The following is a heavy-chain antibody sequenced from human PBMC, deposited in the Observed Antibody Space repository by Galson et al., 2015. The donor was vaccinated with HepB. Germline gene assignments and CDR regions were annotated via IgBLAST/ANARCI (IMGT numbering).Heavy chain of an antibody. Sequence: SLRLSCAASGFTFSSYGMHWVRQAPGKGLEWVAVISYDGSNKYYADSVKGRFTISRDNSKNTLYLQVNSLRAEDTAVYYCAKDSSLAVAVPTPAYWGQRSLVTVSP. CDR1: GFTFSSYG. CDR2: ISYDGSNK. D-gene: IGHD6-19*01. CDR3: AKDSSLAVAVPTPAY. J-gene: IGHJ4*02. V-gene: IGHV3-30*18.